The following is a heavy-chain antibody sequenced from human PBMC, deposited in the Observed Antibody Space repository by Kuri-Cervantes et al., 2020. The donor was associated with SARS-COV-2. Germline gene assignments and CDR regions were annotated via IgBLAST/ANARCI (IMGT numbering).Heavy chain of an antibody. Sequence: SGPTLVKPTETLTLTCTVSGFSLSNARMGVSWIRQPPGKALEWLAHIFSNDGKSYSTSLKSRLTISKDTSKSQVVLTMTNMDPVDTATYHCARIPGGSGSYVDYWGQGTLVTVSS. CDR3: ARIPGGSGSYVDY. CDR2: IFSNDGK. V-gene: IGHV2-26*01. D-gene: IGHD3-10*01. CDR1: GFSLSNARMG. J-gene: IGHJ4*02.